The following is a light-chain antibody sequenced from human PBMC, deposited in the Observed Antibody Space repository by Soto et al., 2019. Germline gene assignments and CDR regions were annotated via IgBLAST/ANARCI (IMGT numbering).Light chain of an antibody. CDR3: QHRDSWPLT. CDR1: QYINTR. V-gene: IGKV3-11*01. Sequence: EIVLTQSPATLSSFPGDRVTLSCRASQYINTRLAWYQHRPGQAPRLLIYQTSIRAAGIPARFSASGSGTDFTLTISSLEPEDFAVYYCQHRDSWPLTFGGGTKVDIK. CDR2: QTS. J-gene: IGKJ4*01.